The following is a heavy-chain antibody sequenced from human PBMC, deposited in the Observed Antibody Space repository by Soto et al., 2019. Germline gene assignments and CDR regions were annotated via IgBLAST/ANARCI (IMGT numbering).Heavy chain of an antibody. D-gene: IGHD6-19*01. CDR1: GFTCSSYA. V-gene: IGHV3-23*01. CDR2: ISGSGGST. Sequence: PGGSLRLSCAASGFTCSSYAMSWVRQAPGKGLEWVSAISGSGGSTYYADSVKGRFTISRDNSKNTLYLQMNSLRAEDTAVYYCAKARYSSGWSDYWGQGTLVTVSS. J-gene: IGHJ4*02. CDR3: AKARYSSGWSDY.